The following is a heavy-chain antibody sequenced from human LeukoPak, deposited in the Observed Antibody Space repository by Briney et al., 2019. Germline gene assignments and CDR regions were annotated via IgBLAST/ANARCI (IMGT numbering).Heavy chain of an antibody. J-gene: IGHJ4*02. CDR3: ARDPVTDRFWSGLYDIDY. V-gene: IGHV3-48*01. CDR1: GFTFSYFD. CDR2: ISSDASTI. D-gene: IGHD3-3*01. Sequence: PGGSLRLSCAASGFTFSYFDMNWVRQAPGKGLEWVSYISSDASTIYYAVSVKGRFTISRDNADNSLYLQINNLRPEDTGVYFCARDPVTDRFWSGLYDIDYWGQGTLVTVSS.